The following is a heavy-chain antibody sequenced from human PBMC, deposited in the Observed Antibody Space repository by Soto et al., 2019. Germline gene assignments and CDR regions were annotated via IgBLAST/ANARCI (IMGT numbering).Heavy chain of an antibody. J-gene: IGHJ6*02. CDR3: ARHQWLSYYGMDV. CDR2: IYYSGST. CDR1: GGSISSSSYY. D-gene: IGHD6-19*01. V-gene: IGHV4-39*01. Sequence: QLQLQESGPGLVKPSETLSLTCTVSGGSISSSSYYWGWIRQPPGKGLEWIGSIYYSGSTYYNPSLKSRVTISVDTSKNQFSLKLSSVTAADTAVYYCARHQWLSYYGMDVWGQGTTVTVSS.